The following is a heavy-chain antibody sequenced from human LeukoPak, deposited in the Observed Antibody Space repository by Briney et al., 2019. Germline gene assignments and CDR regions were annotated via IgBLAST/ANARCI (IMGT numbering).Heavy chain of an antibody. J-gene: IGHJ6*03. Sequence: GGSLRLSCAASGFTFSSYAMSWVRQAPGKGLEWVSSISSSSSYIYYADSVKGRFTISRDNAKNSLYLQMNSLRAEDTAVYYCARDPGDGPYGDPDADYYYFYMDVWGKGTTVTVSS. CDR1: GFTFSSYA. V-gene: IGHV3-21*01. CDR2: ISSSSSYI. D-gene: IGHD4-17*01. CDR3: ARDPGDGPYGDPDADYYYFYMDV.